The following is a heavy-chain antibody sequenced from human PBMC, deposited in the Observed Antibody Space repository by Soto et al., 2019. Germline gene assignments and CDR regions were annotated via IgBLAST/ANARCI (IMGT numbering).Heavy chain of an antibody. CDR1: GFSLNTDVVG. CDR3: VRRPPYTNSLDY. J-gene: IGHJ4*02. Sequence: QITLKESGPALVQPTQTLTLTCTISGFSLNTDVVGVGWICQPPGKALEWLALIYWSHEKRYSPSLETRLPSTKDTSRNPVFLTMTTMDPLDTATYYCVRRPPYTNSLDYWGRGTLVTVSS. CDR2: IYWSHEK. D-gene: IGHD1-1*01. V-gene: IGHV2-5*01.